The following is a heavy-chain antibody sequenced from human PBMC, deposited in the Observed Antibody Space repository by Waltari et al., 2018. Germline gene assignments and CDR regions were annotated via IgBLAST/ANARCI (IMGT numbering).Heavy chain of an antibody. V-gene: IGHV3-74*01. D-gene: IGHD6-19*01. Sequence: EVQLVESGGGLVQPGGSLRLSCAASGFTFSDYWMDWVRQAPGQGLVSVAHINLDGRITNYAASVKGRFTISRDNAKNTLFLQMSSLRAEDTALYYCVLYSSELLGDYWGQGTLVTVSS. CDR3: VLYSSELLGDY. J-gene: IGHJ4*02. CDR2: INLDGRIT. CDR1: GFTFSDYW.